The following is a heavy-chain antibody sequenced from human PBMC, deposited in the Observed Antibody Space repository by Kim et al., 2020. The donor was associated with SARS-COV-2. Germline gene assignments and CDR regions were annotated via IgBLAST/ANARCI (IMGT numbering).Heavy chain of an antibody. V-gene: IGHV3-30*07. CDR3: ARGATVTKRNGMDV. J-gene: IGHJ6*02. Sequence: ESVKDRFTLYRNNSKNTVYMQMNSLRAEDTAVYYGARGATVTKRNGMDVWGQGTTVTVSS. D-gene: IGHD4-17*01.